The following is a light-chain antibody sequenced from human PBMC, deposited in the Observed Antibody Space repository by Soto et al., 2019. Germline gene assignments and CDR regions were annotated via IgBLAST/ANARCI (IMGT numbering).Light chain of an antibody. CDR2: AAS. CDR1: QNIYSN. Sequence: IVMTQSPATLSLSPGERATLSCRASQNIYSNFAWYQQKPGQAPRLLSYAASIRATGIPDRFSGSGSGTEFALPLVRLESKDLEIYYSQYSGSSPRAIGGGTKVDIK. V-gene: IGKV3D-15*01. J-gene: IGKJ4*01. CDR3: QYSGSSPRA.